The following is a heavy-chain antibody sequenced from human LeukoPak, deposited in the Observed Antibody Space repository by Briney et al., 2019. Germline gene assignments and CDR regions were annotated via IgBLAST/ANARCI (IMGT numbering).Heavy chain of an antibody. V-gene: IGHV3-11*06. Sequence: GGSLRLSCAASGFTFSDYYMSWIRQAPGKGLEWVSYISSSSSYTNYADSVKGRFTISRDNAKSSLYLQMNSLRAEDTAVYYCARDLSSGWYGSDYWGQGTLVTVSS. CDR3: ARDLSSGWYGSDY. CDR2: ISSSSSYT. J-gene: IGHJ4*02. CDR1: GFTFSDYY. D-gene: IGHD6-19*01.